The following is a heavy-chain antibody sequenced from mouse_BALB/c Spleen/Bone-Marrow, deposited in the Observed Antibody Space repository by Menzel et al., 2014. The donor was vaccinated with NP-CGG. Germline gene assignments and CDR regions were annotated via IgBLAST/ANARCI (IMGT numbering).Heavy chain of an antibody. CDR2: IDPANGNT. V-gene: IGHV14-3*02. CDR1: GFNIKDTF. J-gene: IGHJ2*01. Sequence: LQESGAELVKPGASVKLSCTASGFNIKDTFMHWVKQRPEQGLEWIGRIDPANGNTKYDPKFQGKATITADTSSNTAYLQLTRLTSEDTAVYYCTRGEDYWGQGTTLAVSS. CDR3: TRGEDY.